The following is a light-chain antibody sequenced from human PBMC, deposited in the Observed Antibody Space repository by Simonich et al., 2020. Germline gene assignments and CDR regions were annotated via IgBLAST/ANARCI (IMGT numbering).Light chain of an antibody. V-gene: IGLV2-8*01. CDR2: EVS. J-gene: IGLJ2*01. Sequence: QSALTQPPSASGSPGQSVPITCTETSSNVGGFNYVSWYQQHPGKPPKLWIYEVSKRPSGVPDRFSGSKSGNTASLTVSGLQAEDEADYYCSSYAGSNNYVVFGGGTKLTVL. CDR1: SSNVGGFNY. CDR3: SSYAGSNNYVV.